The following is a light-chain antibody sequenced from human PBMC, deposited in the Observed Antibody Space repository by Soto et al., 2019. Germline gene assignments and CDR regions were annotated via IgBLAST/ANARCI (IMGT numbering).Light chain of an antibody. CDR1: QNVNSNF. CDR2: GAS. CDR3: QQYGNSPRT. J-gene: IGKJ1*01. V-gene: IGKV3-20*01. Sequence: EIVLTQSPGTLSLSPGERATLSCRASQNVNSNFLAWYQQKPGQAPRLLISGASNRATGIPDRFSGSGSGTDFTLNISRLEPEDFAVYYCQQYGNSPRTFGQGTTVEIK.